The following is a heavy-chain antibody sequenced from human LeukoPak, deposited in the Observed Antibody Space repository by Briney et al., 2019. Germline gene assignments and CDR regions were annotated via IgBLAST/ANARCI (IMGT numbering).Heavy chain of an antibody. CDR1: GFTFSSYW. CDR3: ARDRTYYDSSGIYYNWFDP. V-gene: IGHV3-7*01. CDR2: IKQDGSDK. J-gene: IGHJ5*02. D-gene: IGHD3-22*01. Sequence: PGGSLRLSCAASGFTFSSYWMSWVRQAPGKGLEWVANIKQDGSDKYYVDSVKGRFTISGDNAKNSLYLQMNSLRAEDTAVYYCARDRTYYDSSGIYYNWFDPWGQGTLVTVSS.